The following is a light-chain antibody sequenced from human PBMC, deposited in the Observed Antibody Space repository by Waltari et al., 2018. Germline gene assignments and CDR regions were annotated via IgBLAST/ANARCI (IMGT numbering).Light chain of an antibody. CDR1: QRVSSSY. CDR3: QQYSSSPWT. V-gene: IGKV3-20*01. Sequence: EIVLTQSPGTLSLSPGERATLSCRASQRVSSSYLAWYQHKPGQAPRLLISGASSTATGIPDRFSGSGSGTDFTLTIRRLEPEDFAVYYCQQYSSSPWTFGQGTKVEIK. CDR2: GAS. J-gene: IGKJ1*01.